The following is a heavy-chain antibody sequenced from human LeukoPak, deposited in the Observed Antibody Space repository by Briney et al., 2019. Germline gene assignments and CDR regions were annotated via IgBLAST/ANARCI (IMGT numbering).Heavy chain of an antibody. CDR1: GFTFSSYA. V-gene: IGHV3-23*01. CDR2: ISGSGGST. Sequence: AGGSLRLSCAASGFTFSSYAMSWVRQAPGKGLEWVSAISGSGGSTYYADSVKGRFTISRDNSKNTLYLQMSSLRAEDTAVYYCAKDLKIVVVPAAADYWGQGTLVTVSS. D-gene: IGHD2-2*01. J-gene: IGHJ4*02. CDR3: AKDLKIVVVPAAADY.